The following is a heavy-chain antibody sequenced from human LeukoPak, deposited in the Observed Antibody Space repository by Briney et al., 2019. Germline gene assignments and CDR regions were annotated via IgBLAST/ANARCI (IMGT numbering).Heavy chain of an antibody. J-gene: IGHJ6*02. Sequence: ASVKVSCKASGYTFTSYGISWVRQAPGQGLEWMGWISAYNGNTNYAQKLQGRVTMTTDTSTSTAYMELRSLRSDATAVYYCARGSLGYSSSWYYYYGMDVWGQGTTVTVSS. CDR1: GYTFTSYG. CDR2: ISAYNGNT. CDR3: ARGSLGYSSSWYYYYGMDV. V-gene: IGHV1-18*01. D-gene: IGHD6-13*01.